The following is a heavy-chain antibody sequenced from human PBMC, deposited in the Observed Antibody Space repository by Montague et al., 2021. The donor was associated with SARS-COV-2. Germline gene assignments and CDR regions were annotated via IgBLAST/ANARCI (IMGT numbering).Heavy chain of an antibody. D-gene: IGHD3-9*01. CDR3: ARHRKDYDILTGYSTSFYYDMDV. CDR1: GGSNSRYY. J-gene: IGHJ6*02. CDR2: VSDSGS. Sequence: SETLSLTCTVSGGSNSRYYWSWIRQPPGKGLEWIGYVSDSGSDYNPSLKSRFSISVDTSKKLLSLSLSSVTAADTAIDYCARHRKDYDILTGYSTSFYYDMDVWGQGTTVTVSS. V-gene: IGHV4-59*08.